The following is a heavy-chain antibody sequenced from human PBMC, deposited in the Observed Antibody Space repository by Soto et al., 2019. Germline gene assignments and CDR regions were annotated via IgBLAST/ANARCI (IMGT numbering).Heavy chain of an antibody. V-gene: IGHV1-2*04. Sequence: ASVKVSCKASGYTFTGYYMHWVRQAPGQGLEWMGWINPNSGGTNYAQKFQGWVTMTRDTSISTAYMELSRLRSDDTAVYYCARDRADSSGWDFYYYYGMDVWGQGTTVTVSS. CDR1: GYTFTGYY. CDR2: INPNSGGT. J-gene: IGHJ6*02. CDR3: ARDRADSSGWDFYYYYGMDV. D-gene: IGHD6-19*01.